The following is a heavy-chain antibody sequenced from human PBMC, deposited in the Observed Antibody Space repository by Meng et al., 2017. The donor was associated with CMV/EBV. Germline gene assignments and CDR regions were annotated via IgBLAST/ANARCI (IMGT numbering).Heavy chain of an antibody. CDR3: ARDGTIAAAGHSYYYYGMDV. V-gene: IGHV3-7*01. CDR1: GFTFSSYW. CDR2: IKQDGSEK. D-gene: IGHD6-13*01. J-gene: IGHJ6*02. Sequence: GESLKISCAASGFTFSSYWMSWVRQAPGKGLEWVANIKQDGSEKYYVDSVKGRFTISRDNAKNSLCLQMNSLRAEDTAVYYCARDGTIAAAGHSYYYYGMDVWGQGTTVTVSS.